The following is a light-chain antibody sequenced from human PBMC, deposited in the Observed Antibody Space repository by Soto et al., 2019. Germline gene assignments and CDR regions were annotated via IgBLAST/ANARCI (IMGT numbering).Light chain of an antibody. J-gene: IGLJ3*02. CDR1: SSDVGGYNY. V-gene: IGLV2-14*01. Sequence: QSALTQPASVSGSPGQSITISCTGTSSDVGGYNYVSWYQQHPGKAPKLMIYEVSNRPSGVSNRFSGSKSGNTASLTISGLQAEDEADYYCSSYTSSSTHGVFDGGTKLTVL. CDR3: SSYTSSSTHGV. CDR2: EVS.